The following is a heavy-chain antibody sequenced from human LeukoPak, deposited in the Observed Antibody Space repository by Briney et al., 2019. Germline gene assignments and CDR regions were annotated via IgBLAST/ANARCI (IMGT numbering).Heavy chain of an antibody. CDR2: ISSSGSTI. D-gene: IGHD1-26*01. Sequence: GGSLRLSCAASRFTFSSYGMHWVRQAPGKGLEWVSYISSSGSTIYYVDSVKGRFTISRDNAKNSLYLQMNSLRAEDTAVYYCATMGARDAFDIWGQGTMVTVSS. J-gene: IGHJ3*02. CDR1: RFTFSSYG. V-gene: IGHV3-48*03. CDR3: ATMGARDAFDI.